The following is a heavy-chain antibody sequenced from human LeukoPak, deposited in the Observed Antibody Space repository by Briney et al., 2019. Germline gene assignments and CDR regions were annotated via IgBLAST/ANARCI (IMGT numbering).Heavy chain of an antibody. D-gene: IGHD5-18*01. V-gene: IGHV4-31*03. J-gene: IGHJ4*02. CDR3: ARADTAMVNLNYFDY. Sequence: PSETLSLTCTVSGGSISSGGYYWSWIRQHPGKGLEWIGYIYYSGSTYYNPSLKSRVTISVDTSKNQFSLKLSSVTAADTAVYYCARADTAMVNLNYFDYWGQGTLVTVSS. CDR2: IYYSGST. CDR1: GGSISSGGYY.